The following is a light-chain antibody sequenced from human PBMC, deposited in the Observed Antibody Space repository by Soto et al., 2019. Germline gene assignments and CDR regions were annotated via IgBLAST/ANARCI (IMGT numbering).Light chain of an antibody. Sequence: QSVQTQPASVSGSPGQSITISCTGSSSDVGSYNYVSWYQQHPGNAPQLMIYEVSNRPSGVSNRFSGSKSGNTASLTISGLQAEDEGVYYCSSYTSSSPRVFGTGTKVTVL. CDR3: SSYTSSSPRV. CDR1: SSDVGSYNY. V-gene: IGLV2-14*01. J-gene: IGLJ1*01. CDR2: EVS.